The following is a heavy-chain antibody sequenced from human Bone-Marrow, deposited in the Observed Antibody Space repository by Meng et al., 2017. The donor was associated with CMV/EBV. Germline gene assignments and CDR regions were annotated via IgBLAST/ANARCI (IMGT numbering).Heavy chain of an antibody. D-gene: IGHD4-17*01. CDR2: INPKSGDT. V-gene: IGHV1-2*02. J-gene: IGHJ4*02. CDR1: GCTFTGQY. CDR3: ARTGSWGHYGGY. Sequence: ASVKVSCKASGCTFTGQYIHWVRQAPGQGLEWVGCINPKSGDTDYSQRIQGRVTMTRDTSISTASMELSSLRSDDTAVYYCARTGSWGHYGGYWGQGPLVTVSS.